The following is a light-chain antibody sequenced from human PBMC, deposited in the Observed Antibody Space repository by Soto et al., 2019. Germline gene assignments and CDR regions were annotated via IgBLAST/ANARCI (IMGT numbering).Light chain of an antibody. Sequence: DIVLTQSPGTLSLSPGERATLSCRASQSVSNNYLAWYQQKPGQAPRLLIYGASNRATGIPDRFSGSGSATDFALTISRLEPEDFAVYFCQQSGSSPLTFGGGTKVDIK. V-gene: IGKV3-20*01. CDR1: QSVSNNY. CDR2: GAS. J-gene: IGKJ4*01. CDR3: QQSGSSPLT.